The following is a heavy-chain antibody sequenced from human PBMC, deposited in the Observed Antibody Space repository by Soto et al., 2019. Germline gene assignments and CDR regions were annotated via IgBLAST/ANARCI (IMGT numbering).Heavy chain of an antibody. Sequence: EVQLLESGGGLLQPGESLRLSCAASGFTFRSFAMSWVRQAPGKGLPWVSAISDSGGATYYADSVRGRFTISRDNSKNMRYLQVDNLRGDATAVYYCAGGPRDYDLDYWGQVTLVTVSS. CDR3: AGGPRDYDLDY. D-gene: IGHD3-16*01. J-gene: IGHJ4*02. CDR1: GFTFRSFA. CDR2: ISDSGGAT. V-gene: IGHV3-23*01.